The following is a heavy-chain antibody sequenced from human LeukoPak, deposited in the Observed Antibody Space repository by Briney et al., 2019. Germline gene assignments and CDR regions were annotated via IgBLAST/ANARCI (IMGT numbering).Heavy chain of an antibody. Sequence: SETLSLTCTVSGGSISSYYWSWIRQPPGKGLEWIGYIYYSGSTNYNPSLKSRVTISVDTSKNQFSLKLSSVTAADTAVYYCAGRDVDPGDYWGQGTLVTVSS. CDR3: AGRDVDPGDY. V-gene: IGHV4-59*01. CDR1: GGSISSYY. D-gene: IGHD5-12*01. CDR2: IYYSGST. J-gene: IGHJ4*02.